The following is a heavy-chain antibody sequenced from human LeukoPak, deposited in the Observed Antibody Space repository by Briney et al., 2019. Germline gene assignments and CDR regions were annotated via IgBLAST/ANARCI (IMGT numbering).Heavy chain of an antibody. CDR3: AKDPARYRSNWENWFDP. J-gene: IGHJ5*02. CDR1: GFTFNNYA. CDR2: ISGSGSST. Sequence: TGGSLRLSCAASGFTFNNYAMTWVRQAPGKGLEWVSTISGSGSSTYYADSVKGRFTISRDNSKNTLYLQINSLRAEDTAMYYCAKDPARYRSNWENWFDPWGQGTLVTVSS. V-gene: IGHV3-23*01. D-gene: IGHD6-13*01.